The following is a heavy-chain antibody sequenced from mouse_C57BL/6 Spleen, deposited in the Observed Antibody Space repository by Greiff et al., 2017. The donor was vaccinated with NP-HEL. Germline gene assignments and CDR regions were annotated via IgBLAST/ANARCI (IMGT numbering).Heavy chain of an antibody. CDR1: GYTFTSYW. Sequence: VQLQQPGAELVMPGASVKLSCKASGYTFTSYWMHWVKQRPGQGLEWIGEIDPSDSYTNYNQKFKGKSTLTVDKSSSTAYMQLSSLTSEDSAVYYCARSRDGYYGYFDVWGTGTTVTVSS. D-gene: IGHD2-3*01. CDR2: IDPSDSYT. J-gene: IGHJ1*03. CDR3: ARSRDGYYGYFDV. V-gene: IGHV1-69*01.